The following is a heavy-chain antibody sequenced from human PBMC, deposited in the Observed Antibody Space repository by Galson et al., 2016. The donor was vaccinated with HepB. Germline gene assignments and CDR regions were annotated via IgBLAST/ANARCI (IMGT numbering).Heavy chain of an antibody. Sequence: SLRLSCAAYGFIFGHYAMGWVRQAPGKGLEWVSSIGAGDAPTFYADSVKGRFTISRDDSRGTLYLQMNSLRAEDTAVYYCAKDGDYFDTNGFSSWFDYWGQGTRVTVSS. CDR3: AKDGDYFDTNGFSSWFDY. V-gene: IGHV3-23*01. CDR2: IGAGDAPT. CDR1: GFIFGHYA. J-gene: IGHJ4*02. D-gene: IGHD3-22*01.